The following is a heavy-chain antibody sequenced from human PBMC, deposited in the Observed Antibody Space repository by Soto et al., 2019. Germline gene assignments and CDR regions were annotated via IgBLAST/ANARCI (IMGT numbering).Heavy chain of an antibody. J-gene: IGHJ6*02. D-gene: IGHD2-8*01. CDR3: ARGPNIVLMVYAQGGMDV. V-gene: IGHV4-34*01. Sequence: PSETVSLTXAVYGGSFSGYYWSWIRQPPGKGLEWIGEINHSGSTNYNPSLKSRVTISVDTSKNQFSLKLSSVTAADTAVYYCARGPNIVLMVYAQGGMDVWGQGTTVTVSS. CDR1: GGSFSGYY. CDR2: INHSGST.